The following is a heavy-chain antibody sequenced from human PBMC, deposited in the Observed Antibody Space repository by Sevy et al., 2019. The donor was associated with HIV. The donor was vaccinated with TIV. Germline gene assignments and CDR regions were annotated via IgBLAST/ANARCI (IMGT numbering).Heavy chain of an antibody. V-gene: IGHV3-7*03. CDR3: ARDKNHYDRSVYYDAFDI. CDR2: IKVDGSDK. CDR1: GFTLSSFW. D-gene: IGHD3-22*01. J-gene: IGHJ3*02. Sequence: GGSLRLSCAASGFTLSSFWMTWVRQAPGKGLEWVANIKVDGSDKNYLDSVKGRFTISRDNAKNSLYLQMNSLRAEDTAVYDCARDKNHYDRSVYYDAFDIWGQGTMVTVSS.